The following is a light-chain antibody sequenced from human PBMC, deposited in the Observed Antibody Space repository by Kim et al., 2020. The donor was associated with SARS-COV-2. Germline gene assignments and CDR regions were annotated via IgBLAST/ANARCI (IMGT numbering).Light chain of an antibody. Sequence: SVSPGEGATLSCRASQSVSNNLAWYQQKPGQAPSLLIYAASTRAAGIPARFSGSGSGTEFALTISSLQSEDFAIYYCQHYNAWPTFGPGTKVDIK. CDR1: QSVSNN. CDR3: QHYNAWPT. CDR2: AAS. J-gene: IGKJ3*01. V-gene: IGKV3-15*01.